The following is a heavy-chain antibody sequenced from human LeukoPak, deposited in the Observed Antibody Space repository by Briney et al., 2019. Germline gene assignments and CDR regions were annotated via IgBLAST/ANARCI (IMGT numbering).Heavy chain of an antibody. CDR3: ARDRSVLLWFGDLSGAFDI. J-gene: IGHJ3*02. V-gene: IGHV4-30-4*07. CDR1: GGSISSGGYS. CDR2: IYYSGST. D-gene: IGHD3-10*01. Sequence: SQALSLTCAVSGGSISSGGYSWSWIRQPPGKGLEWIGSIYYSGSTYYNPSLKSRVTISVDTSKNQFSLKLSSVTAADTAVYYCARDRSVLLWFGDLSGAFDIWGQGTMVTVSS.